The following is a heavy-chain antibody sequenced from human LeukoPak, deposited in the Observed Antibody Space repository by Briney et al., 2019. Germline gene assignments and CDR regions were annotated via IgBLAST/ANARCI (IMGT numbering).Heavy chain of an antibody. CDR3: ARVAAAGNIYFQH. CDR2: IYYSGST. J-gene: IGHJ1*01. V-gene: IGHV4-59*08. CDR1: GGSPSSYY. Sequence: SETLSLTSTVSGGSPSSYYWSWNRQPPGKGLEWIGYIYYSGSTNYNPSLKSRVTISVDTSKNQFSLKLSSVTAADTAVYYCARVAAAGNIYFQHWGQGTLVTVSS. D-gene: IGHD6-13*01.